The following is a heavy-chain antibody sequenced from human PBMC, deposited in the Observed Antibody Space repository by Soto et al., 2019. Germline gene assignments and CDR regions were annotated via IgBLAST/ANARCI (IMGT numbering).Heavy chain of an antibody. CDR2: INVGNGNT. D-gene: IGHD2-15*01. J-gene: IGHJ4*02. Sequence: PSVKVSCKASGYTFTDYAIHWVRQAPGQGLEWMGWINVGNGNTGYSRKFQGRVTNARDMSASTAYIEVTSLTSEDTAIYYCAREGAHYTPLDHWGQGTLVTVSS. V-gene: IGHV1-3*01. CDR1: GYTFTDYA. CDR3: AREGAHYTPLDH.